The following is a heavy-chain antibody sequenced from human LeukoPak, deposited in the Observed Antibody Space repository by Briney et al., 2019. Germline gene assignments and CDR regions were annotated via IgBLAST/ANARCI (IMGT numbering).Heavy chain of an antibody. CDR2: INAGNGNT. J-gene: IGHJ4*02. V-gene: IGHV1-3*01. CDR3: AREGRWLQFVFVDY. Sequence: ASVKVSCKASGYTFTSYAMHWVRQAPGQRLEWMGWINAGNGNTKYSQKFQGRVTMTRDTSTSTVYMEPSGLRSEDTAVYYCAREGRWLQFVFVDYWGQGTLVTVSS. D-gene: IGHD5-24*01. CDR1: GYTFTSYA.